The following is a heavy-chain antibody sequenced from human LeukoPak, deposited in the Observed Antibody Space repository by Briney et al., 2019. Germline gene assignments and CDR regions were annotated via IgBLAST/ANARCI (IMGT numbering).Heavy chain of an antibody. J-gene: IGHJ4*02. Sequence: GGSLRLSCAASGFTFSRYSMNWVRQAPGKGLEWVSYIRGSGGTTYHADSVKGRFTISRDNAKNSLYLQLNSLRDEDTAVYYCVRDPDALDYWGQGTLVTVSS. CDR3: VRDPDALDY. CDR2: IRGSGGTT. V-gene: IGHV3-48*02. CDR1: GFTFSRYS.